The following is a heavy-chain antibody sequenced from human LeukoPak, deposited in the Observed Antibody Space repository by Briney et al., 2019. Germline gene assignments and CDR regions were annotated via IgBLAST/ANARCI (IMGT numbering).Heavy chain of an antibody. Sequence: PSGGSLRLSCAASGFTFSSYGMHWVRQAPGKGLEWVAFIRYDGSNKYYADSVKGRFTISRDNSKNTLNLQMNSLRAEDTAVYYCAKDPTHYRVWDYYETIGLSYWGQGTLVTVSS. CDR1: GFTFSSYG. D-gene: IGHD3-22*01. CDR3: AKDPTHYRVWDYYETIGLSY. V-gene: IGHV3-30*02. J-gene: IGHJ4*02. CDR2: IRYDGSNK.